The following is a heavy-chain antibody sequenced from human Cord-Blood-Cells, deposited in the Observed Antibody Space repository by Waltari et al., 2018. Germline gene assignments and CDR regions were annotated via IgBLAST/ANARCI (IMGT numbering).Heavy chain of an antibody. D-gene: IGHD3-10*01. CDR2: INPNSGGT. V-gene: IGHV1-2*02. Sequence: QVQLVQSGAEVKKPGASVKVSCKASGYTFTGSYLHWVRPAPGQGLEWMGWINPNSGGTNYAQKFQGRVTMTRDTSISTAYMELSRLRSDDTAVYYCARSKDYYGSGSYFDYWGQGTLVTVSS. J-gene: IGHJ4*02. CDR1: GYTFTGSY. CDR3: ARSKDYYGSGSYFDY.